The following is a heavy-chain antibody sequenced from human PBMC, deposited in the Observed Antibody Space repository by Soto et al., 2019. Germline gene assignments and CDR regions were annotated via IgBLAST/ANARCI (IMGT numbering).Heavy chain of an antibody. D-gene: IGHD6-13*01. CDR3: AKTGPLYSRSWYRPDFAY. V-gene: IGHV3-23*01. CDR2: ISGSGGST. CDR1: GFTFSNYA. Sequence: EVQLLESGGGLVQPGGSLRLSCAASGFTFSNYAMSWVRQAPGKGLEWVSAISGSGGSTYYADSVKGRFTISRDNSKNTLYVPMHSQRAEDTAVYNGAKTGPLYSRSWYRPDFAYWGQGTLVTVSS. J-gene: IGHJ4*02.